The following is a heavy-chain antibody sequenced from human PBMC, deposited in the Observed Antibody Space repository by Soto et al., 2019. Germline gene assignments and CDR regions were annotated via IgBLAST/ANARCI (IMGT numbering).Heavy chain of an antibody. CDR3: AKDGMTYYESRGSATGSFDY. CDR2: ISGSGGST. CDR1: GFTFSSYA. V-gene: IGHV3-23*01. J-gene: IGHJ4*02. D-gene: IGHD3-22*01. Sequence: GALILSCAASGFTFSSYAMSWVRQAPGKGLEWVSAISGSGGSTYYADSVKGRFTISRDNSKNTLYLQMNSLRAEDTAVYYCAKDGMTYYESRGSATGSFDYWGQGTLVTVSS.